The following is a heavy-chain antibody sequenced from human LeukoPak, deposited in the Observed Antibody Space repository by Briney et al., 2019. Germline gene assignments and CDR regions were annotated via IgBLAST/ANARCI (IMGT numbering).Heavy chain of an antibody. Sequence: GGSLRLSCAASGFTFDDYGMSWVRQAPGKGLERVSGISWNGGSTGYADSVKGRFTISRDNAKNSLYLQMNSLRAEDTALYYCARDSGFVVAEFDYWGQGTLVTVSS. J-gene: IGHJ4*02. D-gene: IGHD2-15*01. CDR1: GFTFDDYG. V-gene: IGHV3-20*04. CDR2: ISWNGGST. CDR3: ARDSGFVVAEFDY.